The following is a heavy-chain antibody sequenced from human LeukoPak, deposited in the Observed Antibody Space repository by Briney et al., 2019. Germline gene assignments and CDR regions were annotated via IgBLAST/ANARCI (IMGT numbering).Heavy chain of an antibody. V-gene: IGHV3-23*01. CDR1: GFTFSSYA. J-gene: IGHJ4*02. Sequence: QPGGSLRLSCAASGFTFSSYAMSWVRQAPGKGLEWVSAISGSGGSTYYADSVKGRFTISRDNSKNSLYLQMNSLRTEDTALYYCAKEGQNYDFWSGYVPDWGQGTLVTVSS. D-gene: IGHD3-3*01. CDR3: AKEGQNYDFWSGYVPD. CDR2: ISGSGGST.